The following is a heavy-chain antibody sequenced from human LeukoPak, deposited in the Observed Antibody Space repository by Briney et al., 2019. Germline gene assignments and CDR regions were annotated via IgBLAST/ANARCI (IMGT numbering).Heavy chain of an antibody. CDR1: GGSISSYY. CDR2: IHYSGST. Sequence: SETLSLTCTVSGGSISSYYWSWIRQPPGKGLEWIGYIHYSGSTNYNPSLKSRVTISVDTSKNQFSLKLSSVTAADTAVYYCARDKLSFGSRYNWFDPWGQGSLVTVSS. V-gene: IGHV4-59*01. CDR3: ARDKLSFGSRYNWFDP. J-gene: IGHJ5*02. D-gene: IGHD3-16*01.